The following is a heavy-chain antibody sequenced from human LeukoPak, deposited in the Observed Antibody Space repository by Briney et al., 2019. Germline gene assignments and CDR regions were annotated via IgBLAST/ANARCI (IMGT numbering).Heavy chain of an antibody. J-gene: IGHJ4*02. V-gene: IGHV3-23*01. CDR1: GFTFSSYA. CDR3: ATGGGTEGWGLLTDLTFDY. D-gene: IGHD3-10*01. Sequence: GGSLRLSCAASGFTFSSYAMSWVRQAPGKGLEWVSAISGSGGSTYYADSVKGRFTISGDNSKNTLYLQMNSLRAEDTAVYYCATGGGTEGWGLLTDLTFDYWGQGTLVTVSS. CDR2: ISGSGGST.